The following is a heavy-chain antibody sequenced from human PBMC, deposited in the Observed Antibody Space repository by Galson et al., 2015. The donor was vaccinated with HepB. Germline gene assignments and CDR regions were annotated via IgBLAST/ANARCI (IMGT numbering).Heavy chain of an antibody. D-gene: IGHD1-26*01. V-gene: IGHV1-24*01. CDR2: FDPEDGET. CDR3: ATDKTEGATLNDY. J-gene: IGHJ4*02. CDR1: GYTLTELS. Sequence: SVKVSCKVSGYTLTELSMHWVRQAPGKGLEWMGGFDPEDGETIYAQKFQGRVTMTEDTSTDTAYMELSSLRSEDTAVYYCATDKTEGATLNDYWGQGALVTVSS.